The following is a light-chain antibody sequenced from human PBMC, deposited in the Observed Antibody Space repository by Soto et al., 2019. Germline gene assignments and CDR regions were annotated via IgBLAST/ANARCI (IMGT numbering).Light chain of an antibody. CDR2: DVT. CDR3: CSYAGSYTSYV. J-gene: IGLJ1*01. V-gene: IGLV2-14*01. Sequence: QSVLTQPASVAGSPGQSITISCTGTSSDDALYRYVSWFQQHPGRAPKLLIYDVTKRPSGVPIRFSASRSGKTASLTISGLQAEDEADYYCCSYAGSYTSYVFGTGTKVTVL. CDR1: SSDDALYRY.